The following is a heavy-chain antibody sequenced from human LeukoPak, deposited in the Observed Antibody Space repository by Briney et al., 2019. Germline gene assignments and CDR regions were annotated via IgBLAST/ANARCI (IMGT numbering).Heavy chain of an antibody. J-gene: IGHJ4*02. V-gene: IGHV1-46*01. Sequence: GASVKVSCKASGYTFTSYQIHWVRQAPGQGLEWMGVINPSGGSTSYAQKLQGRVTMTTDTSTSTAYMELRSLRSDDTAVYYCASYSSGWVVDYWGQGTLVTVSS. CDR1: GYTFTSYQ. CDR2: INPSGGST. CDR3: ASYSSGWVVDY. D-gene: IGHD6-19*01.